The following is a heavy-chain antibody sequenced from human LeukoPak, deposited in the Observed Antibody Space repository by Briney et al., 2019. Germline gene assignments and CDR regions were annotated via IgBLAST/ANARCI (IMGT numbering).Heavy chain of an antibody. D-gene: IGHD3-10*01. CDR2: INHSGST. J-gene: IGHJ4*02. CDR3: ARDGRVWYYYGSGSYYPSDY. V-gene: IGHV4-34*01. Sequence: SETLSLTCAVYGGSFSGYYWSWIRQPPGKGLEWIGEINHSGSTNYNPSLKSRVTISVDTSKNQFSLKLSSVTAADTAVYYCARDGRVWYYYGSGSYYPSDYWGQGTLVTVSS. CDR1: GGSFSGYY.